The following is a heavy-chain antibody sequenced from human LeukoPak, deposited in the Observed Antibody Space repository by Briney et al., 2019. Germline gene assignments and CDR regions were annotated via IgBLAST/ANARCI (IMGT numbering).Heavy chain of an antibody. V-gene: IGHV1-18*01. CDR1: GYTFTSYG. CDR2: ISVYNGNT. D-gene: IGHD5-12*01. CDR3: ARGRRYSGYDAFGY. Sequence: ASVKVSCKASGYTFTSYGISWVRQAPGQGLEWMGWISVYNGNTNYAQKFQGRVTMTRNTSISTAYMELSSLKSEDTAVYYCARGRRYSGYDAFGYWGQGTLVTVSS. J-gene: IGHJ4*02.